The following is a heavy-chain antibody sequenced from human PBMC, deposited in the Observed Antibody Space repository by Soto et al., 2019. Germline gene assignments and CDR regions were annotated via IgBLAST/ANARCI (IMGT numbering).Heavy chain of an antibody. Sequence: KQSQTLSLTCAISGDRVSSNSAAWNWIRQSPSRGLEWLGRTYYRSKWYNDYAVSVKSRITINPDTSKNQFSLQLNSVTPEDTAVYYCARGPWIQPDGPPHSAFDIWGQGTMVTVSS. CDR3: ARGPWIQPDGPPHSAFDI. D-gene: IGHD5-18*01. CDR2: TYYRSKWYN. V-gene: IGHV6-1*01. CDR1: GDRVSSNSAA. J-gene: IGHJ3*02.